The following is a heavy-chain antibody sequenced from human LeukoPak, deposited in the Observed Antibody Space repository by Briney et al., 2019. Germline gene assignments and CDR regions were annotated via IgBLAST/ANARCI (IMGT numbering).Heavy chain of an antibody. Sequence: GRSLRLSCAASGFTFSGSAMSWVRQAPGEGLGWVSFISYSGANSYYTDSVRGRFTISKDNSKDTLFLQMNSLRAEDTAIYYCARDMQLSTWGLGTMVTVSS. V-gene: IGHV3-23*01. J-gene: IGHJ3*01. CDR3: ARDMQLST. CDR2: ISYSGANS. CDR1: GFTFSGSA. D-gene: IGHD3-16*02.